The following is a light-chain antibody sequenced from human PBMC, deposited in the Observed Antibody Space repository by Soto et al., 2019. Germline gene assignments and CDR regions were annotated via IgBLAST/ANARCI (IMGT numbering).Light chain of an antibody. CDR3: LQYNNWLIT. Sequence: IVWTQSQGILYLSPGYRATPACGGTQHISGGILAWYQQKVGQAPRFRIQDASNRATGVPDRFSGRGAGTEFTLTISSLQSEDFAVYVCLQYNNWLITVGLGTRLEIK. CDR1: QHISGGI. J-gene: IGKJ5*01. V-gene: IGKV3D-15*01. CDR2: DAS.